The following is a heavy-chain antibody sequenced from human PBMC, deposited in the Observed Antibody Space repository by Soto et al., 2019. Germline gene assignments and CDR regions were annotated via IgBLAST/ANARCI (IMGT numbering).Heavy chain of an antibody. D-gene: IGHD4-17*01. CDR1: GXTXXXXX. Sequence: GSLRLSWAXPGXTXXXXXXSWXXXAPGKGLEWVANINPDGGKRYYVDSVKGRFTISRDSAKTSLYLQMNSLRAEDTALYYCARPILGDYYFDSWGQGALVTVSS. V-gene: IGHV3-7*01. J-gene: IGHJ4*02. CDR2: INPDGGKR. CDR3: ARPILGDYYFDS.